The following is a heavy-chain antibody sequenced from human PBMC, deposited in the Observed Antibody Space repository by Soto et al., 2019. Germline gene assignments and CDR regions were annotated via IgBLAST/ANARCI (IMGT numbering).Heavy chain of an antibody. CDR1: GFTFSSYS. Sequence: GGSLRLSCAASGFTFSSYSMNWVRQAPGQGLEWVSSISSSSSYIYYADSVKGRFNISRDNAKNSLYLQMNSLRAEDTAVYYCARVRLQPQSGRYHLYYYYGMDVWGQGSTVTVSS. J-gene: IGHJ6*02. D-gene: IGHD3-10*01. CDR2: ISSSSSYI. CDR3: ARVRLQPQSGRYHLYYYYGMDV. V-gene: IGHV3-21*01.